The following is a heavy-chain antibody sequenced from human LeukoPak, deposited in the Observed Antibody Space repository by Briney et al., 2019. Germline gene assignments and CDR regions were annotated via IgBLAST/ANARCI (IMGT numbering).Heavy chain of an antibody. V-gene: IGHV3-7*01. CDR3: ASVRWELRGAFDI. CDR1: GFTFSSYW. D-gene: IGHD1-26*01. Sequence: PGGSLRLSCAASGFTFSSYWMSWVRQAPGKGLEWVANIKQDGSEKYYVDSVKGRFTISRDNAKNSLYLQMNSLRAEDTAVYYCASVRWELRGAFDIWGQGTMVTVSS. CDR2: IKQDGSEK. J-gene: IGHJ3*02.